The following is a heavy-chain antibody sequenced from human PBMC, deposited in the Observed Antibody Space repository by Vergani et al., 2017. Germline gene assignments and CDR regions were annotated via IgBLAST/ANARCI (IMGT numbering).Heavy chain of an antibody. D-gene: IGHD3-22*01. Sequence: QVQLQESGPGLVKPSQTLSLTCTVSGGSISSGGYYWSWIRQHPGKGLEWIGYIYYSGSTYYNPSLKSQVTISVDTSKNQFSLKLSSVTAADTAVYYCARVRAHSSGSYYYYYYMDVWGKGTTVTVSS. CDR2: IYYSGST. J-gene: IGHJ6*03. CDR1: GGSISSGGYY. V-gene: IGHV4-31*01. CDR3: ARVRAHSSGSYYYYYYMDV.